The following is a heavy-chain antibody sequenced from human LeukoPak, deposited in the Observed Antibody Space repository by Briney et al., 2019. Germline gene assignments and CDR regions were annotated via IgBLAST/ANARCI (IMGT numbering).Heavy chain of an antibody. D-gene: IGHD2-21*02. Sequence: GGTLRLSCAASGFTFSSYGMSWVRQAPGKGLEWVSAISGSGGSTYYADSVKGRFTISRDNSKNTLYLQMNSLRAEDTAVYYCASQKNRAYCGGDCYYWFDPWGQGTLVTVSS. CDR2: ISGSGGST. V-gene: IGHV3-23*01. CDR1: GFTFSSYG. CDR3: ASQKNRAYCGGDCYYWFDP. J-gene: IGHJ5*02.